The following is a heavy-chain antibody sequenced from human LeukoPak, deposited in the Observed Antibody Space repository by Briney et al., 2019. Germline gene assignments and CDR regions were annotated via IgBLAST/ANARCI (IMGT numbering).Heavy chain of an antibody. Sequence: SQTLSLTCTVSGGSISSGSYYWSWIRQPAGKGLEWIGRIYTSGSTNYNPSLKSRVTISVDTSKNQFSLKLSSVTAADTAVYYCARESDEGELLRFDYWGQGTLVTVSS. V-gene: IGHV4-61*02. CDR3: ARESDEGELLRFDY. J-gene: IGHJ4*02. CDR1: GGSISSGSYY. D-gene: IGHD1-26*01. CDR2: IYTSGST.